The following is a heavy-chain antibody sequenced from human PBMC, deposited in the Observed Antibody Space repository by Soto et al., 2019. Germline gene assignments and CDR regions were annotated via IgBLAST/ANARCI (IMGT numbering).Heavy chain of an antibody. V-gene: IGHV3-30-3*01. CDR2: ISYDGSNK. CDR1: GFTFSSYA. J-gene: IGHJ3*02. D-gene: IGHD3-3*01. Sequence: QVQLVESGGGVVQPGRSLRLSCAASGFTFSSYAMHWVRQAPGKGLEWVAVISYDGSNKYYADSVKGRFTISRDKSKNTLYLQMNSLRAEDTAVYYCARDKGSGYYKFGYAFDIWGQGTMVTVSS. CDR3: ARDKGSGYYKFGYAFDI.